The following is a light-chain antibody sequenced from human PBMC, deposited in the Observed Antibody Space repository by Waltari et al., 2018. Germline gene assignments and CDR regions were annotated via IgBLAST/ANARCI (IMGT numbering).Light chain of an antibody. Sequence: QSALTQPASVSGAPGQSLTISCSAVTGIGGHSDFVSCYQHHPGKVPKLLIYEVIKRPPDISERFTGSKSGNTASLSISGLQADDEADYYCCSYVQKDIWLFGRGTKVTVL. CDR2: EVI. J-gene: IGLJ3*02. CDR1: TGIGGHSDF. V-gene: IGLV2-23*02. CDR3: CSYVQKDIWL.